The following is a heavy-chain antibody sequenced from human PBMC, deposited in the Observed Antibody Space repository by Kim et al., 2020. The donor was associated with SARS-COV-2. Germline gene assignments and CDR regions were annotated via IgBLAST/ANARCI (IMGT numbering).Heavy chain of an antibody. Sequence: GGSLRLSCAASGFTVSNNYMSWVRQAPGQGLEWVSIIYSGGSTYYADSVKGRFTISRDDSKNTLYLQMNSLRAEDTAVYYCARDHGDYWGQGTLVTVSS. J-gene: IGHJ4*02. CDR1: GFTVSNNY. CDR3: ARDHGDY. CDR2: IYSGGST. V-gene: IGHV3-53*01.